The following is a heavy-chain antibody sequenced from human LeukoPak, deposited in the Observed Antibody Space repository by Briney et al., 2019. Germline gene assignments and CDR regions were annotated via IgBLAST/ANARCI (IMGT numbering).Heavy chain of an antibody. CDR2: IYSSGST. CDR1: GGSISSGSYY. V-gene: IGHV4-61*02. CDR3: ARRSNRSGYYYYYMDV. J-gene: IGHJ6*03. Sequence: SETLSLTCTVSGGSISSGSYYWNWIRQPAGKGLEWIGRIYSSGSTNYNPSLKSRVTISVDTSKNQFSLKLSSVTAADTAVYYCARRSNRSGYYYYYMDVWGKRTTVTISS.